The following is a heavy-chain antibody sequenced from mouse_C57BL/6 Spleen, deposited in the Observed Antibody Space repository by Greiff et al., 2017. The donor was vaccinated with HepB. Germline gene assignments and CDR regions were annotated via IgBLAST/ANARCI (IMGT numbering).Heavy chain of an antibody. CDR1: GFTFSDYG. D-gene: IGHD2-4*01. CDR3: APLRRGVRAMDY. CDR2: ISSGSSTI. Sequence: EVMLVESGGGLVKPGGSLKLSCAASGFTFSDYGMHWVRQAPEKGLEWVAYISSGSSTIYYADTVKGRFTISRDNAKNTLFLQMTSLRSEDTAMYYCAPLRRGVRAMDYWGQGTSVTVSS. J-gene: IGHJ4*01. V-gene: IGHV5-17*01.